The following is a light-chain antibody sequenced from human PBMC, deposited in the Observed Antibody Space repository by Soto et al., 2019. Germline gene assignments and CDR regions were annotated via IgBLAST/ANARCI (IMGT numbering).Light chain of an antibody. CDR3: QQYDNWPLT. Sequence: EIVWTQSPGTLSLSPGASATLSCRASQSITSNLAWYPQKPGQAPRLLIYGASTRATGIPARFSGSGSGTEFTLTISSLQSEEFAVYYCQQYDNWPLTFGGGTKVEIK. CDR2: GAS. J-gene: IGKJ4*01. V-gene: IGKV3-15*01. CDR1: QSITSN.